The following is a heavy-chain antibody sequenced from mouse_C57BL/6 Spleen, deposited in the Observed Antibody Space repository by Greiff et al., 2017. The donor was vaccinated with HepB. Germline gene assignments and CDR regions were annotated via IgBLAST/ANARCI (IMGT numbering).Heavy chain of an antibody. CDR2: IYPGDGDT. D-gene: IGHD2-2*01. V-gene: IGHV1-82*01. CDR1: GYAFSSSW. Sequence: QVQLKESGPELVKPGASVKISCKASGYAFSSSWMNWVKQRPGKGLEWIGRIYPGDGDTNYNGKFKGKATLTADKSSSTAYMQLSSLTSEDSAVYFCSRETGMVTTGYYFDYWGQGTTLTVSS. J-gene: IGHJ2*01. CDR3: SRETGMVTTGYYFDY.